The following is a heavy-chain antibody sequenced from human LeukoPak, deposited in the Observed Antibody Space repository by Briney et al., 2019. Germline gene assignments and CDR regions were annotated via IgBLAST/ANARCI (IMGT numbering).Heavy chain of an antibody. V-gene: IGHV4-59*01. CDR1: GGSISSYY. J-gene: IGHJ4*02. CDR2: IYYSGST. Sequence: SETLSLTCTVSGGSISSYYWSWIRQPPGKGLEWIGYIYYSGSTNYNPSLKSRVTISVDTSKNQFSLKLSSVTAADTAVYYCARDHSSQGGYFDYWGQGTLVTVSS. CDR3: ARDHSSQGGYFDY. D-gene: IGHD6-6*01.